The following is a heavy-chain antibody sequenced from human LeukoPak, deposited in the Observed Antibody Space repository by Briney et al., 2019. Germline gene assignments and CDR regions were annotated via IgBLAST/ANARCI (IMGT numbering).Heavy chain of an antibody. Sequence: PSETLSLTCTVSGGSISSSSYYWGWIRQPPGKGLEWIGSIYYSGSTYYNPSLKSRVTISVDTSKNQFSLKLSSVTAADTAVYYCARGIYCSGGSCYNWFDPWGQGTLVTVSS. V-gene: IGHV4-39*07. J-gene: IGHJ5*02. D-gene: IGHD2-15*01. CDR3: ARGIYCSGGSCYNWFDP. CDR1: GGSISSSSYY. CDR2: IYYSGST.